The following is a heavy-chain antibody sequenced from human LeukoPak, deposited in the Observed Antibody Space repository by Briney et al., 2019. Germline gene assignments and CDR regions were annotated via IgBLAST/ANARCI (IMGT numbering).Heavy chain of an antibody. J-gene: IGHJ4*02. Sequence: TGGSLRLSCAASAFSFSTNWMSWVRQAPGKGLEWVANVNQDGSEKYYVDSVKGRFTISRDNAKNSLYLQMNSLRVEDTAMYYCARDPWDYGSGTKPFDYWGQGTLVTVSS. V-gene: IGHV3-7*04. D-gene: IGHD3-10*01. CDR2: VNQDGSEK. CDR1: AFSFSTNW. CDR3: ARDPWDYGSGTKPFDY.